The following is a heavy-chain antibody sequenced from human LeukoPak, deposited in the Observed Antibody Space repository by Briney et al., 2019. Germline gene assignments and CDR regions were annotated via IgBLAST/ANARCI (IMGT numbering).Heavy chain of an antibody. V-gene: IGHV3-23*01. CDR2: ISGSGGST. Sequence: GALRLSCAASGFTFSSYGMSWVRQAPGKGLEWVSAISGSGGSTYYADSVKGRFTISRDNSKNTLYLQMNSLRAEDTAVYYCAKDLVVVVVAATNFDYRGQGTLVTVSS. J-gene: IGHJ4*02. CDR3: AKDLVVVVVAATNFDY. D-gene: IGHD2-15*01. CDR1: GFTFSSYG.